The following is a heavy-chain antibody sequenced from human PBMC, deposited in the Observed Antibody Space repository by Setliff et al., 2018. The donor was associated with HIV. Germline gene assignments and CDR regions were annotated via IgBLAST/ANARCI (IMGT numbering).Heavy chain of an antibody. CDR3: ARSDADAFDI. D-gene: IGHD2-21*02. CDR2: INPSGGST. Sequence: ASVKVSCKASGYTFTSYYMHWVRQAPGQGLEWTGIINPSGGSTSYAQKFQGRVTMTRDTSTSTVDMELSSLRSEDTAVYYCARSDADAFDIWGQGTMVTVPS. V-gene: IGHV1-46*01. CDR1: GYTFTSYY. J-gene: IGHJ3*02.